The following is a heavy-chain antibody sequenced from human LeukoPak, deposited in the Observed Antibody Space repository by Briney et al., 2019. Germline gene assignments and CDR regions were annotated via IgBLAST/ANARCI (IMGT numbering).Heavy chain of an antibody. CDR1: VGTFSSYA. J-gene: IGHJ6*03. Sequence: ASVKVSCKASVGTFSSYAISWVRQAPGQGLEWMGGIIPIFGTANYAQKFQGRVTITADESTSTAYMELSSLRSEDTAVYYCARADIVVVPAARYYYYMDVWGKGTTVTVSS. CDR2: IIPIFGTA. D-gene: IGHD2-2*01. CDR3: ARADIVVVPAARYYYYMDV. V-gene: IGHV1-69*13.